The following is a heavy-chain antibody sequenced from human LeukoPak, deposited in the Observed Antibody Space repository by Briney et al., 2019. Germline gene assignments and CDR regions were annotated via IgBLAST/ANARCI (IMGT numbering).Heavy chain of an antibody. J-gene: IGHJ6*02. CDR2: IYYSGST. V-gene: IGHV4-30-4*01. D-gene: IGHD2-2*01. CDR1: GGSISSGDYY. Sequence: SQTLSLTCTVSGGSISSGDYYWSWIRQPPGKGLEWIGYIYYSGSTYYNPSLKSRVTISVDISKNQFSLKVSSVTAADTAVYFCARDAGHQLSRRNYYAMDVWGQGTTVTVSS. CDR3: ARDAGHQLSRRNYYAMDV.